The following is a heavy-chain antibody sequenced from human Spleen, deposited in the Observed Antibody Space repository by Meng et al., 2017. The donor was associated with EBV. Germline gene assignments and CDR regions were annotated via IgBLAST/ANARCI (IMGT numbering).Heavy chain of an antibody. D-gene: IGHD3-16*01. J-gene: IGHJ4*02. CDR1: GYTFTSYG. V-gene: IGHV1-18*01. CDR2: ISGHYGNT. Sequence: LVQSAAEVKRPRSPVKASCNASGYTFTSYGLSWVRQAPRQGLEWMGWISGHYGNTNYAQKLQGRVTMTTDTSTSTAYMELRSLRSDDTAVYYCARDGGAGGAKGYWGQGTLVTVSS. CDR3: ARDGGAGGAKGY.